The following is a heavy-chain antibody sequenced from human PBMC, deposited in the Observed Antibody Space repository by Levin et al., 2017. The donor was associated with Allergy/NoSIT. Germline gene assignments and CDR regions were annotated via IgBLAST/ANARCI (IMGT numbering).Heavy chain of an antibody. V-gene: IGHV4-38-2*02. CDR3: ARDHRPGNFDH. CDR2: IYRSGST. J-gene: IGHJ4*02. Sequence: KPSETLSLTCSVSGFSISSGYYWGWIRQPPGKGLEWIGSIYRSGSTYYNASLKSRVTVSVDTSKNQFSLMLRSVTAADTAVYYCARDHRPGNFDHWGQGTLVTVSS. CDR1: GFSISSGYY.